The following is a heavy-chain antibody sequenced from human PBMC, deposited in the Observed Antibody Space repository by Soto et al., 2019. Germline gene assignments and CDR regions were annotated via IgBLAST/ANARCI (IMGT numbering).Heavy chain of an antibody. J-gene: IGHJ4*01. CDR3: ARGTQYSVYDDRFNY. V-gene: IGHV4-30-4*01. D-gene: IGHD5-12*01. CDR1: GGSSSSGDYY. CDR2: IYYSGST. Sequence: PSEPLSLTCTASGGSSSSGDYYWSWIFQPQGKGLESIGYIYYSGSTYYNPSLKSRVTISVDTSKNQFSLKLSSVTAADTAVHYCARGTQYSVYDDRFNYW.